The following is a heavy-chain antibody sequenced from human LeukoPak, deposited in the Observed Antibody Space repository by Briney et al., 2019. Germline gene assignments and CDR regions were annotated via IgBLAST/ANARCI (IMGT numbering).Heavy chain of an antibody. Sequence: SETLSLTCTASDGSLSRAVYYWSWIRHHPGKGLEWIGKIYYSGSTYYNPSLQSRATISVDRSKNQFSLKLTSVTAADTAVYYCARGAEYSSSPFDYWGQGSLVTVSS. CDR1: DGSLSRAVYY. CDR3: ARGAEYSSSPFDY. CDR2: IYYSGST. J-gene: IGHJ4*02. V-gene: IGHV4-31*03. D-gene: IGHD6-6*01.